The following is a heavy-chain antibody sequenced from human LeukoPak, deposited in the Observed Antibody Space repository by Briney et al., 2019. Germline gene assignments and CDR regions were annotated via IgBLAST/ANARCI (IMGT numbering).Heavy chain of an antibody. CDR2: ISLNSGSI. Sequence: PGRSLRLSCAASGFTFDDYAMHWVRQAPGKGLEWVSGISLNSGSIGYADSVKGRFTISRDNAKNSLYLQMNSLRAEDTALYYCAFGSGYYLFDYWGQGTLVTVSS. J-gene: IGHJ4*02. CDR3: AFGSGYYLFDY. D-gene: IGHD3-22*01. CDR1: GFTFDDYA. V-gene: IGHV3-9*01.